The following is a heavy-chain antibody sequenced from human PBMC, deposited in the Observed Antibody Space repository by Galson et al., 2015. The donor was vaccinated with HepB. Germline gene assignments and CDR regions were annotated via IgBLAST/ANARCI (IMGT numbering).Heavy chain of an antibody. CDR2: ITPIFATA. CDR3: LRSLTAYYDTDGYYSFDP. J-gene: IGHJ5*02. V-gene: IGHV1-69*13. Sequence: SVKVSCKASGGTFSSHAIHWVRQAPGQGLQWMGGITPIFATADYAQTFQDRVTITADDSTSTAYMELSSLRSEDTAVYYCLRSLTAYYDTDGYYSFDPWGQGTLIIVSS. D-gene: IGHD3-22*01. CDR1: GGTFSSHA.